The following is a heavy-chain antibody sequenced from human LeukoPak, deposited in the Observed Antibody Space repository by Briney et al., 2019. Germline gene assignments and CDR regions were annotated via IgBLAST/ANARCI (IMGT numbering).Heavy chain of an antibody. CDR2: IYTSGST. CDR3: ARRGIQLWQTFDY. V-gene: IGHV4-61*02. CDR1: GGSISSGSYY. J-gene: IGHJ4*02. Sequence: PSQTLSLTCTVSGGSISSGSYYWSWVRQPAGKGLEWIGRIYTSGSTNYNPSLKSRVTISVDTSKNQFSLKLSSVTAADTAVYYCARRGIQLWQTFDYWGQGTLVTVSS. D-gene: IGHD5-18*01.